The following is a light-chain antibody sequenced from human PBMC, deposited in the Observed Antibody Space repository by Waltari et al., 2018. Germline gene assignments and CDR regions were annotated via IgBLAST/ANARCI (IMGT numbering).Light chain of an antibody. CDR2: GAS. J-gene: IGKJ1*01. V-gene: IGKV1-39*01. CDR3: QQSFSSPWT. CDR1: QNIRTQ. Sequence: DIQMTQSPSSLSASVGDTVTVTSRASQNIRTQLNWYQQKPATAPKLLIYGASTLQRGVPSRFSGSASGTDFTLTVTNLQPDDFAVYFCQQSFSSPWTFGQGTRV.